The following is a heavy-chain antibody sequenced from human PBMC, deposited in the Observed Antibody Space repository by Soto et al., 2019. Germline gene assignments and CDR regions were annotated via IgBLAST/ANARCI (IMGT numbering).Heavy chain of an antibody. CDR2: ISLSRGYT. J-gene: IGHJ4*02. CDR3: ARSVDLDH. CDR1: GFIFSDFY. V-gene: IGHV3-11*06. D-gene: IGHD2-15*01. Sequence: QVQLVESGGGLVQPGGSLRLSCAASGFIFSDFYMSWIRQAPGKGLERVSYISLSRGYTKYADSVKGRFTISRDNKKTVLYLQTNTLIAVDTAVYYWARSVDLDHWGQRPLVTVSS.